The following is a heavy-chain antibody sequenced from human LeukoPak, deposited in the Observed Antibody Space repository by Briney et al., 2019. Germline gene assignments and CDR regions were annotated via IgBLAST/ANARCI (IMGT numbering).Heavy chain of an antibody. CDR3: ARDRDGPDY. Sequence: GGSLRLSCAASGFTFSSYGMSWVRQAPGKGLEWVSPISSSSSYIYYADSVKGRFTISRDNAKNSLYLQMNSLRAEDTAVYYCARDRDGPDYWGQGTLVTVSS. CDR1: GFTFSSYG. V-gene: IGHV3-21*01. CDR2: ISSSSSYI. J-gene: IGHJ4*02.